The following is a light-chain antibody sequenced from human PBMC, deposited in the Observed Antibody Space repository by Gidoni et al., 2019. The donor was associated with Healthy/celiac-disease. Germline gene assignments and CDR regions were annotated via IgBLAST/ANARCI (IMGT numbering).Light chain of an antibody. CDR1: QSVSSY. Sequence: IVFTHSPATLSLSPGERATISCRASQSVSSYLAWYQQKPGQAPRLLIYDASNRATGIPARFSGSGSGTDFTLTISSLEPEDFAVYYCQQRSNWPPWTFGQGTKVEIK. J-gene: IGKJ1*01. V-gene: IGKV3-11*01. CDR2: DAS. CDR3: QQRSNWPPWT.